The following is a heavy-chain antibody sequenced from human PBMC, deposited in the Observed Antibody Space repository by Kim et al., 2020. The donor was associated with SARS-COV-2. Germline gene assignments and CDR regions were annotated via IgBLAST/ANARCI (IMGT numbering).Heavy chain of an antibody. D-gene: IGHD6-6*01. CDR3: ARARYSSSSRYYGMDV. Sequence: SETLSLTCAVYGGSFSGYYWSWIRQPPGKGLEWIGEINLSGSTNYNPSLKSRVTISVDTSKNQFSLKLSSVTAADTAVYYCARARYSSSSRYYGMDVWGQGTTVTVSS. V-gene: IGHV4-34*01. CDR2: INLSGST. J-gene: IGHJ6*02. CDR1: GGSFSGYY.